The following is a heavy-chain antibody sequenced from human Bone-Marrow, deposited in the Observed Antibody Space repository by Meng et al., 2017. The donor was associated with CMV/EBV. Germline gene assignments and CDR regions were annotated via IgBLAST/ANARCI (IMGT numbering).Heavy chain of an antibody. V-gene: IGHV4-38-2*02. CDR1: GYSISSGYY. Sequence: SETLSLTCTVSGYSISSGYYWGWIRQPPGKGLAWIGSIYHSGSTYYNPSLKSRVTISVDTSKNQFSLKLSSVTAADTAVYYCVRDLARVGYCTSTSCYTKGAFDYWGQGTLVTVSS. CDR2: IYHSGST. CDR3: VRDLARVGYCTSTSCYTKGAFDY. D-gene: IGHD2-2*02. J-gene: IGHJ4*02.